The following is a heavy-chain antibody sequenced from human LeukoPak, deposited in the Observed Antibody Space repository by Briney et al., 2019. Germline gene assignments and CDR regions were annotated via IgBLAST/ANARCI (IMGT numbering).Heavy chain of an antibody. Sequence: SETLSLTCAVSGGSVNRGTFFWTWIRQPPGKGLEWIGYISNSGSTNYNPSLKSRVTISVDTSKNQFSLKLSSVTAADTAVYYCARRYYYDSSGYFYYFDYWGQGTLVTVSS. V-gene: IGHV4-61*01. CDR1: GGSVNRGTFF. CDR2: ISNSGST. CDR3: ARRYYYDSSGYFYYFDY. J-gene: IGHJ4*02. D-gene: IGHD3-22*01.